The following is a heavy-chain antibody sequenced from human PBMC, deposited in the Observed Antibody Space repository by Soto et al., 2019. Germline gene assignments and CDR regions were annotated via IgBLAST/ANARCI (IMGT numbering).Heavy chain of an antibody. CDR2: ISIDGSIT. V-gene: IGHV3-74*01. J-gene: IGHJ5*02. Sequence: GGSLRLSCAVSGFTFTNYWMHWVRQAPGKGLVWVSRISIDGSITDYADSVKGRFTISRDNAKNTVYLQMNSLRDEDTAVYYCARDRTSGWFRALDHWGQGAQVTVSS. CDR3: ARDRTSGWFRALDH. D-gene: IGHD6-19*01. CDR1: GFTFTNYW.